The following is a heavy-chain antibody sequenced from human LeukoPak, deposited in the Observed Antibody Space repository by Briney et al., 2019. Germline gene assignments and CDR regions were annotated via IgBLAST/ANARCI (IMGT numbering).Heavy chain of an antibody. D-gene: IGHD6-13*01. CDR2: MYSSGDT. V-gene: IGHV4-59*01. CDR3: ACSLGYTSSWPFDY. Sequence: SETLSLTCTVSGGSISSYYWSWVRQPPGKGLEWIGFMYSSGDTNYNPSLKSRVTISLDTSKNQFSLKLSSVTAADTAMYYCACSLGYTSSWPFDYWGQGTLVTVSS. CDR1: GGSISSYY. J-gene: IGHJ4*02.